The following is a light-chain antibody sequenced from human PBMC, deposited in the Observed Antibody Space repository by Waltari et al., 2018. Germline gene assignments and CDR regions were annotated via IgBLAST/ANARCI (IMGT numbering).Light chain of an antibody. CDR2: KAS. CDR3: QQYKKVWT. CDR1: ESINSW. J-gene: IGKJ1*01. Sequence: DIQMTQSPSTLSASVGDRVTITCRASESINSWLAWYQQKPVKAPKLLIYKASNLESGVPSRFSGSGSGTEFTLTISSLQPDDSASYHCQQYKKVWTFGQGTKVEIK. V-gene: IGKV1-5*03.